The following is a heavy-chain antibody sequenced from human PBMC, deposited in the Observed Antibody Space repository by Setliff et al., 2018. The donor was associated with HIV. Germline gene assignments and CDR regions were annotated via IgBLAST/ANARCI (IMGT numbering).Heavy chain of an antibody. V-gene: IGHV4-4*07. CDR3: AREPSPSQWQPLYFDV. D-gene: IGHD6-19*01. CDR1: GASTNAYF. J-gene: IGHJ4*02. CDR2: IYTSGIT. Sequence: ASETLSLTCNVSGASTNAYFLSWVRHPAGKGLEWIGHIYTSGITNHNPSLKSRVTMSLDTSKEHFSLRLRSVTAADTAIYYCAREPSPSQWQPLYFDVWGRGILVTVSS.